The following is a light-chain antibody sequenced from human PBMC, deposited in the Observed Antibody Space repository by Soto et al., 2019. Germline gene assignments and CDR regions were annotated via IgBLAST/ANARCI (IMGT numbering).Light chain of an antibody. CDR2: LGS. J-gene: IGKJ2*01. CDR3: MQARQTPFT. V-gene: IGKV2-28*01. CDR1: QSLLHSNGNNY. Sequence: DIVMTQSPLSLPVTPGEPASISCRSSQSLLHSNGNNYLDWYLQKPGQSPQLLIYLGSTRASGVPDRFSGSGSDTELTRKTPSLEAGEVGIYYCMQARQTPFTFGQGNKLEV.